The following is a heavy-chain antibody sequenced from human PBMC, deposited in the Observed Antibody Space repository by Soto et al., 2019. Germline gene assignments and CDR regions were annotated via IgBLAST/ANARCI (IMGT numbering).Heavy chain of an antibody. V-gene: IGHV3-21*01. CDR3: ARESPFNPITGTSSDDY. J-gene: IGHJ4*02. Sequence: GGSLRLSCAASGFTFSSYSMNWVRQAPGKGLEWVSSISSSSSYIYYADSVKGRFTISRDNAKNSLYLQMNSLRAEDTAVYYCARESPFNPITGTSSDDYWGQGTLVTVSS. CDR2: ISSSSSYI. CDR1: GFTFSSYS. D-gene: IGHD1-20*01.